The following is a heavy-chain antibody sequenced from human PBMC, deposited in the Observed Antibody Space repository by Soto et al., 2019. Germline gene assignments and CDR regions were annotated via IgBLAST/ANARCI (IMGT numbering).Heavy chain of an antibody. J-gene: IGHJ4*02. CDR1: GFTFTSSA. CDR3: ARSEEYYYDSSGYFDY. CDR2: IVVGSGNT. D-gene: IGHD3-22*01. Sequence: SVKVSCKASGFTFTSSAVQWVRQARGQRLEWIGWIVVGSGNTNYAQKFQERVTITRDMSTSTAYMELSSLRSEDTAVYYCARSEEYYYDSSGYFDYWGQGTLVTVSS. V-gene: IGHV1-58*01.